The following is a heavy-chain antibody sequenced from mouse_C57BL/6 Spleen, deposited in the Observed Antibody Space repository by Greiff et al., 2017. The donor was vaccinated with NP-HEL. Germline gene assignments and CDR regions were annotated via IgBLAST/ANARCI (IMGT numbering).Heavy chain of an antibody. D-gene: IGHD3-2*02. CDR1: GYTFTSYW. Sequence: QVQLQQPGAELVKPGASVKLSCKASGYTFTSYWMQWVKQRPGQGLEWIGEIDPSDSYPNYNQKFKGKATLTVDTSSSTAYMQLSSLTSEDSAVYYCARFPSSGFLDYWGQGTTLTVSS. CDR2: IDPSDSYP. V-gene: IGHV1-50*01. J-gene: IGHJ2*01. CDR3: ARFPSSGFLDY.